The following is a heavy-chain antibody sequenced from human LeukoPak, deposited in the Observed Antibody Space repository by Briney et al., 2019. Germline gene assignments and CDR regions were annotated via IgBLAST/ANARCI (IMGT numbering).Heavy chain of an antibody. D-gene: IGHD4-17*01. CDR2: IYSGGST. J-gene: IGHJ4*02. Sequence: GGSLRLSCPASGFTVSNNYMSGFRQAPGKGLGWVSVIYSGGSTYYADPVKGRFTISRDNSENTLYLQMNSLRAEDTAVYYCARDLGTTAQGSYWGQGTLVTVSS. CDR3: ARDLGTTAQGSY. CDR1: GFTVSNNY. V-gene: IGHV3-66*01.